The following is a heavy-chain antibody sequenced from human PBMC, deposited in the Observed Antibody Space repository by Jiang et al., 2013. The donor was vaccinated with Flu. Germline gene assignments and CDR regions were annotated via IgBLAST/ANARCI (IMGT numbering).Heavy chain of an antibody. V-gene: IGHV3-30*02. CDR3: ATLRGSSFDTYLADF. CDR1: GFTFSYFA. D-gene: IGHD3-3*02. J-gene: IGHJ4*02. CDR2: VRHDGSNK. Sequence: QLLESGGGVVQPGGSLTLSCAASGFTFSYFAMFWVRQSPGKGPEWVASVRHDGSNKFYVDSVKGRFTISRDNSRNTLYLQMNSLRPEDTAVYYCATLRGSSFDTYLADFWGQGTLVTVSS.